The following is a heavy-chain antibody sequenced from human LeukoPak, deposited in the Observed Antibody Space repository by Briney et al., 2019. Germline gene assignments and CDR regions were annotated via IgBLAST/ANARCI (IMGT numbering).Heavy chain of an antibody. CDR3: ARGYGDYVWYFDL. CDR1: GYTFTSYA. CDR2: INAGNGNT. V-gene: IGHV1-3*01. J-gene: IGHJ2*01. Sequence: GASVRPSCKASGYTFTSYAMHWVRQAPGQKLEWMGWINAGNGNTKYSQKFQGRVTITRDTSASTAYMELSSLRSEDTAVYYCARGYGDYVWYFDLWGRGTLVTVSS. D-gene: IGHD4-17*01.